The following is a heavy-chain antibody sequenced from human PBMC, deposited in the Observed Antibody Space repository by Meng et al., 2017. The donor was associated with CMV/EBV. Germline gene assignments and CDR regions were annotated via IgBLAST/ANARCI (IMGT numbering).Heavy chain of an antibody. V-gene: IGHV3-30-3*01. Sequence: GESLKISCAASGFTFSSYAMHWVRQAPGKGLEWVAVISYDGSNKYYADSVKGRFTISRDNSKNTLYLQMNSLRAEDTAVYYCASELRSYYYYCMDIWGQGTTVTVSS. CDR1: GFTFSSYA. CDR3: ASELRSYYYYCMDI. CDR2: ISYDGSNK. D-gene: IGHD5-12*01. J-gene: IGHJ6*02.